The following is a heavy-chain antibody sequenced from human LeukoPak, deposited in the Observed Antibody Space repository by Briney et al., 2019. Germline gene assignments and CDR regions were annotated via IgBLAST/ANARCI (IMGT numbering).Heavy chain of an antibody. D-gene: IGHD5-18*01. J-gene: IGHJ3*02. CDR2: INPNSGGT. CDR3: AREGLIQLWATEVRAFDI. V-gene: IGHV1-2*04. Sequence: ASVKVSCKASEYTFTGYYMHWVRQAPGQGLEWMGWINPNSGGTNYAQKFQGWVTMTRDTSISTAYMELSRLRSDDTAVYYCAREGLIQLWATEVRAFDIWGQGTMVTVSS. CDR1: EYTFTGYY.